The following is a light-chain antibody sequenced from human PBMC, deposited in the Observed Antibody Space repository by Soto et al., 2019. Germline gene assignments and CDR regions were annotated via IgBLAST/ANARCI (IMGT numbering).Light chain of an antibody. CDR2: DAS. V-gene: IGKV1-39*01. J-gene: IGKJ1*01. CDR1: QSISTY. Sequence: IQICQTSYSLASSVGDIVTMTFLASQSISTYLNWYQQKPGKAPKLLIYDASTLQSGVPLRFSGSGSGTDFALTISSLQPEDCATYYCHQSYSTPWRFGQGTKADIK. CDR3: HQSYSTPWR.